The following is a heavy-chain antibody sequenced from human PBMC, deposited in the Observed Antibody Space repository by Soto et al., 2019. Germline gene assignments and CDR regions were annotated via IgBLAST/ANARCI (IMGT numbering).Heavy chain of an antibody. CDR2: IYWDDDK. Sequence: QITLKESGPTLVKPTQTLTLTCTFSGFSLSTSGVGVGWIRQPPGKALEWLALIYWDDDKRYSPSLKSRLTITKDPSKNQVVLTMTNMDPVDTATYYCAHGYSYGHRTWYFDLWGRGTLVTVSS. J-gene: IGHJ2*01. CDR1: GFSLSTSGVG. V-gene: IGHV2-5*02. CDR3: AHGYSYGHRTWYFDL. D-gene: IGHD5-18*01.